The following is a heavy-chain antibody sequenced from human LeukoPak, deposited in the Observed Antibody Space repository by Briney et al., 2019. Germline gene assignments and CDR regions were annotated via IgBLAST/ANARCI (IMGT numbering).Heavy chain of an antibody. V-gene: IGHV4-61*02. CDR3: ARGGYSGFDP. D-gene: IGHD6-13*01. CDR1: GSSISSGSFH. J-gene: IGHJ5*02. CDR2: IYTSGST. Sequence: PSETLSLTCTVSGSSISSGSFHWNWIRQPAGKGLEWIGRIYTSGSTNYNPSLKSRVTISVDTSKNQFSLRLTSVTAADTAVYSCARGGYSGFDPWGQGTLVTVSS.